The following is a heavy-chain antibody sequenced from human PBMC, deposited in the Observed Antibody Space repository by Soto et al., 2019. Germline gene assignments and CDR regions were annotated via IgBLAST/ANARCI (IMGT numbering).Heavy chain of an antibody. J-gene: IGHJ6*02. CDR2: FIPIFGTA. D-gene: IGHD6-13*01. CDR3: ARDHRYSSSWYRNNYYYYGMDV. V-gene: IGHV1-69*06. CDR1: GGTFSSYA. Sequence: QVQLVQSGAEVKKPGSSVKVSCKASGGTFSSYAISWVRQALGQGLGWWGGFIPIFGTANYAQKFQGRVTITADKSTSTAYMELSSLRSEDTAVYYCARDHRYSSSWYRNNYYYYGMDVWGQGTTVTVSS.